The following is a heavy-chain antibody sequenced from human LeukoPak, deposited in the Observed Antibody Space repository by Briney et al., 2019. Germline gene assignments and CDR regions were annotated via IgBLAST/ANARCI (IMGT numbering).Heavy chain of an antibody. J-gene: IGHJ6*02. CDR3: AXDGQQLAHYAMDV. D-gene: IGHD6-13*01. V-gene: IGHV3-33*01. Sequence: GGSLRLSRSAAGFRFVSHAAHWVRQGPGKGRQWRAQIWYDVSNKSYVDPVKGQFTNSRDRSKTTGSLHMHRLRARDTPVYFCAXDGQQLAHYAMDVWGQGTTATVSS. CDR2: IWYDVSNK. CDR1: GFRFVSHA.